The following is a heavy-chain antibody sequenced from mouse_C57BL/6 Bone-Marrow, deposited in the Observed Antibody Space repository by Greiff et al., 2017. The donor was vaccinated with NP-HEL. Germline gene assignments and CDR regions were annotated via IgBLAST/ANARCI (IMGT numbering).Heavy chain of an antibody. Sequence: QVQLQQSGPELVKPGASVKISCKASGYAFSSSWMNWVKQRPGKGLEWIGRIYPGDGDTNYNGKFKGKATLTADKSSSTAYMQLSSLTSEDSAVYFCARSRYYYGSSPSYWYFDVWGTGTTATVSS. D-gene: IGHD1-1*01. V-gene: IGHV1-82*01. CDR1: GYAFSSSW. CDR2: IYPGDGDT. J-gene: IGHJ1*03. CDR3: ARSRYYYGSSPSYWYFDV.